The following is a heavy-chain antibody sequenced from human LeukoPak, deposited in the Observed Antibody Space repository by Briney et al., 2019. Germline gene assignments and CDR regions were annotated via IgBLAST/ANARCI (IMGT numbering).Heavy chain of an antibody. CDR1: GYSFNNHW. Sequence: GESLKISCRASGYSFNNHWIAWARQMPGKGLEWLGFVYPGDSDTQYNPSFQGQVTVSADKSANTAYLQWSSLTASDSAIYYCARQYDLLAGPYYFDFWGQGTLVTVSS. CDR3: ARQYDLLAGPYYFDF. CDR2: VYPGDSDT. D-gene: IGHD3/OR15-3a*01. J-gene: IGHJ4*02. V-gene: IGHV5-51*01.